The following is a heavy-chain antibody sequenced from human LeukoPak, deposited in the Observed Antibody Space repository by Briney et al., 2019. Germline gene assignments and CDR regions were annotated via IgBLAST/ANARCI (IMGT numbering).Heavy chain of an antibody. Sequence: SQTLSLTCAISGDSVSSNTAVWNWIRQSPSRGLEWLGRTYYRSKWYNDYAVSVKSRITINPDTSKNQFSLQLNSVTPEDTAVYYCARFPSFYDISGANNAFDIWGQGTTVIVSS. D-gene: IGHD3-9*01. V-gene: IGHV6-1*01. CDR1: GDSVSSNTAV. J-gene: IGHJ3*02. CDR2: TYYRSKWYN. CDR3: ARFPSFYDISGANNAFDI.